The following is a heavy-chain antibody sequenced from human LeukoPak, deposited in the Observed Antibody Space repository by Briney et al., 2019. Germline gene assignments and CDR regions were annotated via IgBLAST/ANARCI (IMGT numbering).Heavy chain of an antibody. V-gene: IGHV3-23*01. J-gene: IGHJ4*02. CDR2: ISGGGGST. D-gene: IGHD6-13*01. CDR1: GITFSTYA. CDR3: AKMFYPAIAAADFFDC. Sequence: PGGSLRLPCAASGITFSTYAMSWVRQASGKGLEWVSGISGGGGSTYYADSVKGRFTISRDNSKNTLYLQMNSLRAEDTAVYYCAKMFYPAIAAADFFDCWGKGTLVTVSS.